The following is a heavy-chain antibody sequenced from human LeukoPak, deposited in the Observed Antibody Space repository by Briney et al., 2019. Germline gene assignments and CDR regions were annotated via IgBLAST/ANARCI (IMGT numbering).Heavy chain of an antibody. J-gene: IGHJ5*02. Sequence: ASVKVSCKASGYTFTGYYMHWGRHAPGQGLEWMGWINPNSGGTNYAQKFQGRVTMTRDTSISTAYMELSRLRSDDTAVYYCARSGDFWSGYHWFDPWGQGTLVTVSS. CDR1: GYTFTGYY. CDR3: ARSGDFWSGYHWFDP. CDR2: INPNSGGT. V-gene: IGHV1-2*02. D-gene: IGHD3-3*01.